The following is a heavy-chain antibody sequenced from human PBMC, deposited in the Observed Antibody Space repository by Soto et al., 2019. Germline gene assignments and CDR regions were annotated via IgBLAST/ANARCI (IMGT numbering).Heavy chain of an antibody. CDR3: ARDRGDILTGYYKRDDAFDI. V-gene: IGHV4-4*02. CDR1: SGSISSSNL. CDR2: IYHSGST. Sequence: SETLSLTCAVSSGSISSSNLWSWVRQPPGKGLEWIGEIYHSGSTNYNPSLKSRVTISVDKSKNQFSLKLSSVTAADTAVYYCARDRGDILTGYYKRDDAFDIWGQGTMVTVSS. J-gene: IGHJ3*02. D-gene: IGHD3-9*01.